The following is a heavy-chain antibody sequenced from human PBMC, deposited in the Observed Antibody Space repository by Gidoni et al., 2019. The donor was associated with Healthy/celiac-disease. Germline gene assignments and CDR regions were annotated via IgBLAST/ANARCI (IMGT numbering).Heavy chain of an antibody. D-gene: IGHD4-4*01. Sequence: EVQLLESGGGLVQPGGSLGLSCAAPGFTFSSYAMRWVGQAPGKGLAWVSAISGSGGSTYYADSVKGRFTISRENSKNTLYLQMNSLRAEDTAVYYCAEGGLQLDYWGQGTRVTVSS. V-gene: IGHV3-23*01. J-gene: IGHJ4*02. CDR3: AEGGLQLDY. CDR1: GFTFSSYA. CDR2: ISGSGGST.